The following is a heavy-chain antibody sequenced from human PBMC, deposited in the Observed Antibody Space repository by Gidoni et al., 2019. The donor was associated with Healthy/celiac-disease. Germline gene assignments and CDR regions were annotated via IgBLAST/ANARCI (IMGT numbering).Heavy chain of an antibody. J-gene: IGHJ3*02. D-gene: IGHD2-15*01. CDR1: GGSFSGYY. Sequence: QVQLQQWGAGLLKPSETLSLTCAVYGGSFSGYYWSWIRQPPGKGLEWIGEINHSGSTNYNPSLKSRVTISVDTSKNQFSLKLSSVTAADTAVYYCARPVVVVAARAFDIWGQGTMVTVSS. CDR3: ARPVVVVAARAFDI. V-gene: IGHV4-34*01. CDR2: INHSGST.